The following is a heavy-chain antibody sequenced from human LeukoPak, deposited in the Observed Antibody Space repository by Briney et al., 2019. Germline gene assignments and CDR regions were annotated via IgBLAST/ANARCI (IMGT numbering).Heavy chain of an antibody. Sequence: PGGSLRLSCAASGFTFDDYAMHWVRQAPGKGPEWVSGITWNSGSIGYADSVKGRFTISRDNAKNSLYLQMNSLRAEDTALYYCAKAYGSGSYYLNAFDIWGQGTMVTVSS. V-gene: IGHV3-9*01. CDR2: ITWNSGSI. CDR1: GFTFDDYA. D-gene: IGHD3-10*01. J-gene: IGHJ3*02. CDR3: AKAYGSGSYYLNAFDI.